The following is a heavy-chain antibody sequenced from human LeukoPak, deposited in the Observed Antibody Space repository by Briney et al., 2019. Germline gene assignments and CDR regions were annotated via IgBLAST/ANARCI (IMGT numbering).Heavy chain of an antibody. J-gene: IGHJ5*02. Sequence: ASVKVSCKASGYTFTGYCIHWVRQAPGQGLEWMGWINPNSGGTNYAQRFQGRVTMTRDTSISTAYMELSRLRSDDTAVYYCARELGTTSIHWFDPWGQGTLVTVSS. CDR2: INPNSGGT. V-gene: IGHV1-2*02. CDR1: GYTFTGYC. CDR3: ARELGTTSIHWFDP. D-gene: IGHD2-2*01.